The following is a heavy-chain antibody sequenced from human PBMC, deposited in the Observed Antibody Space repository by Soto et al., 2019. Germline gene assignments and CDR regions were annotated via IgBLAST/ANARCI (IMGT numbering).Heavy chain of an antibody. CDR3: ASGDIVATMVDFDI. J-gene: IGHJ3*02. CDR2: IIPIFGTA. CDR1: GDTFSSYA. D-gene: IGHD5-12*01. Sequence: QVQLVQSVAEVKKPGSSVKVSCKASGDTFSSYAISWVRQAPGQGLEWMGGIIPIFGTANYAQKFQGRVTITADESTSTAYMELSSLRSEDTAVYYCASGDIVATMVDFDIWGKGTMVTVSS. V-gene: IGHV1-69*12.